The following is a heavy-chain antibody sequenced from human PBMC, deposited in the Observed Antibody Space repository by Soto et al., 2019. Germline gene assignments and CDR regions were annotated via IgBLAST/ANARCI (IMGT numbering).Heavy chain of an antibody. CDR2: IYYSGST. CDR3: ARGIGNGITENLYYYYYGMDV. V-gene: IGHV4-61*01. CDR1: GGSVSSGSYY. Sequence: SETLSLTCTVSGGSVSSGSYYWSWIRQPPGKGLEWIGYIYYSGSTNYNPSLKSRVTISVDTSKNQFSLKLSSVTAADTAVYYCARGIGNGITENLYYYYYGMDVWGQGTTVTVSS. D-gene: IGHD1-20*01. J-gene: IGHJ6*02.